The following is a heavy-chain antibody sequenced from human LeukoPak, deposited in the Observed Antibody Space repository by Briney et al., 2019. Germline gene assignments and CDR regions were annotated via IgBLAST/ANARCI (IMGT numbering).Heavy chain of an antibody. V-gene: IGHV3-21*01. J-gene: IGHJ4*02. CDR2: ISSSSSYI. Sequence: GGSLRLSCAASGFTFSSYSMNWVRQAPGKGLEWVSSISSSSSYIYYADSVKGRSTISRDNAKNSLYLQMNSLRAEDTAVYYCATHRIAARFVFGYWGQGTLVTVSS. D-gene: IGHD6-6*01. CDR3: ATHRIAARFVFGY. CDR1: GFTFSSYS.